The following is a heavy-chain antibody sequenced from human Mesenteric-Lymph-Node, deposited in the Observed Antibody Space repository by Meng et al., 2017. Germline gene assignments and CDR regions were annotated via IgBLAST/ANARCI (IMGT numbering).Heavy chain of an antibody. Sequence: GESLKISCAASGFTFSSYDMHWVRQATGKGLEWVSAIGTAGDTYYPGSVKGRFTISRDNAKNSLYLQMNSLRAEDTAVYYCASWTYYYGSGSYFRGFPSGLPDYWGQGTLVTVSS. CDR1: GFTFSSYD. CDR2: IGTAGDT. CDR3: ASWTYYYGSGSYFRGFPSGLPDY. V-gene: IGHV3-13*01. J-gene: IGHJ4*02. D-gene: IGHD3-10*01.